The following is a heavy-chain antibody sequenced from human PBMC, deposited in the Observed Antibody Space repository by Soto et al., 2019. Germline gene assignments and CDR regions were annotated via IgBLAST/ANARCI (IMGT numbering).Heavy chain of an antibody. CDR1: GYTFTSYG. CDR3: ARESSYYPRRLDAFDI. D-gene: IGHD3-22*01. J-gene: IGHJ3*02. V-gene: IGHV1-18*01. CDR2: ISAYNGNT. Sequence: QVQLVQSGAEVKKPGASVKVSCKASGYTFTSYGISWVRQALGQGFEWMGWISAYNGNTNYAQKLQGRVTMTTDTSTSTAYMELRRLISYDTAVYYCARESSYYPRRLDAFDIWGQGTMVTVSS.